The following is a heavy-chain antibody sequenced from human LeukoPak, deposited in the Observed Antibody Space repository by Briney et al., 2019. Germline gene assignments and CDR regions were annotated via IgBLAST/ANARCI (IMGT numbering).Heavy chain of an antibody. Sequence: GGSLRLSCAASGFTFDDYAMHWVRQAPGKGLEWVSLISGDVGSTYYADSVKGRFTISRDNSKNSLYLQMNSLRTEDTALYYCAKDIFTMVRGVIIDYYYYGMDVWGQGTTVTVSS. CDR3: AKDIFTMVRGVIIDYYYYGMDV. J-gene: IGHJ6*02. V-gene: IGHV3-43*02. D-gene: IGHD3-10*01. CDR1: GFTFDDYA. CDR2: ISGDVGST.